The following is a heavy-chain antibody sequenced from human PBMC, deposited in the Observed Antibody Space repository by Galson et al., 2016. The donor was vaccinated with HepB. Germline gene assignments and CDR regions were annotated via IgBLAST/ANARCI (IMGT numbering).Heavy chain of an antibody. D-gene: IGHD3-10*01. Sequence: SCKASGYTFTTYAIHWVRQAPGPRLEWMGWINTGNGKTTYTENFQGRVTMTTDASTSTAYMEVRSLKSDDTAVYYCARSGIIRVNWFDPWGQGTLVIVSS. V-gene: IGHV1-3*04. CDR1: GYTFTTYA. J-gene: IGHJ5*02. CDR2: INTGNGKT. CDR3: ARSGIIRVNWFDP.